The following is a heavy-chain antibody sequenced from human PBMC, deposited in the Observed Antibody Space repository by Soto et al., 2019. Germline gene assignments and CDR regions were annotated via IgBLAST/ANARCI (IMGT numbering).Heavy chain of an antibody. V-gene: IGHV1-18*01. J-gene: IGHJ5*02. Sequence: VQLVQSGAEVKKPGASVKVSCKASGYTFTSYGISWVRQAPGQGLEWMGWISAYNGNTNYAQKLQGRVTMSTDTSTGTAYMELRSLGSDDTAVYYCARDVSPDYYDSSGYYPTPGWFDPWGQGTLVTVSS. CDR3: ARDVSPDYYDSSGYYPTPGWFDP. CDR1: GYTFTSYG. CDR2: ISAYNGNT. D-gene: IGHD3-22*01.